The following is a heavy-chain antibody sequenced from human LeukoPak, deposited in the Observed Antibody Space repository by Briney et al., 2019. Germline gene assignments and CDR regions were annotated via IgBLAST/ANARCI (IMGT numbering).Heavy chain of an antibody. CDR3: AKDIRLTVTAYYYYYGWTS. Sequence: GGSLRLSCAASGFTFSSYGMHWVRQAPGKGLEWVAVISYDGSNKYYADSVKGRFTISRDNSKNTLYLQMNSLRAEDTAVYYCAKDIRLTVTAYYYYYGWTSGAKGPRSPSP. CDR2: ISYDGSNK. J-gene: IGHJ6*02. CDR1: GFTFSSYG. V-gene: IGHV3-30*18. D-gene: IGHD2-21*02.